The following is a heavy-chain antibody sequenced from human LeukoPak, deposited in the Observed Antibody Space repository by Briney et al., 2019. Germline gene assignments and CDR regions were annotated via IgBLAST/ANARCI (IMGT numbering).Heavy chain of an antibody. Sequence: SETLSLTCTVSGGSISSYYWSWIRQPPGKGLEWIGYIYYSGSTNYNPSLKSRVTISVDTSKNQFSLKLSSVTAADTAVYYCASAGITIFGVVIQFDYWGQGTLVTVSS. CDR2: IYYSGST. V-gene: IGHV4-59*01. J-gene: IGHJ4*01. CDR3: ASAGITIFGVVIQFDY. D-gene: IGHD3-3*01. CDR1: GGSISSYY.